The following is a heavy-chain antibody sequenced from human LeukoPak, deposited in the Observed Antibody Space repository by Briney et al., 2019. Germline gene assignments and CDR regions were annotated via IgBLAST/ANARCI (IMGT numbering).Heavy chain of an antibody. CDR2: IYTSGST. CDR1: GGSISSGSYY. Sequence: SETLSLTCTVSGGSISSGSYYWSWIRQPAGKGLEWIGRIYTSGSTNYNPSLKSRVTISVDTPKNQFSLKLSSVTAADTAVYYCARVFENWGQGTLVTVSS. J-gene: IGHJ4*02. CDR3: ARVFEN. V-gene: IGHV4-61*02.